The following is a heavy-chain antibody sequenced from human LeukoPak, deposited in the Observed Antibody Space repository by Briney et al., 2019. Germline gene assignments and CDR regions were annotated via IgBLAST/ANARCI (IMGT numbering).Heavy chain of an antibody. Sequence: SETLSLTCTVSGGSISSYYWSWIRQPAGKGLEWIGRIYTSGSTNYNPSLKSRVTISVDKSKNQFSLKLSSVTAADTAVYYCARMGSEYYYYMDVWGKGTTVTVSS. CDR3: ARMGSEYYYYMDV. CDR1: GGSISSYY. J-gene: IGHJ6*03. CDR2: IYTSGST. D-gene: IGHD3-10*01. V-gene: IGHV4-4*07.